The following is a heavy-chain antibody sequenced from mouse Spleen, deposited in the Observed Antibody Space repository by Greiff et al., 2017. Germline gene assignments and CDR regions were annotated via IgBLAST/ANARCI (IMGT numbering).Heavy chain of an antibody. Sequence: EVKVEESGGGLVKPGGSLKLSCAASGFTFSSYAMSWVRQTPEKRLEWVATISSGGSYTYYPDSVKGRFTISRDNAKNTLYLQMSSLRSEDTAMYYCARHMDGNYHFDYWGQGTTLTVSS. J-gene: IGHJ2*01. CDR1: GFTFSSYA. CDR3: ARHMDGNYHFDY. CDR2: ISSGGSYT. D-gene: IGHD2-1*01. V-gene: IGHV5-9-3*01.